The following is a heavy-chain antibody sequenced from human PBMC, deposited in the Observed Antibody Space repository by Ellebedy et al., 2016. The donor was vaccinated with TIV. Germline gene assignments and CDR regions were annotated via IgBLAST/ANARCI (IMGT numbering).Heavy chain of an antibody. CDR3: ARSNDDGTRYRAIDI. CDR2: IAHDESEI. CDR1: GFIFSKYW. J-gene: IGHJ3*02. D-gene: IGHD4/OR15-4a*01. V-gene: IGHV3-7*01. Sequence: GESLKISCVSSGFIFSKYWMIWVRQAPGEGPEWVANIAHDESEIYYVDSVKGRFTISRDNDRNSLYLQMNGLRVGDTAVYYCARSNDDGTRYRAIDIWGQGTMVIVSS.